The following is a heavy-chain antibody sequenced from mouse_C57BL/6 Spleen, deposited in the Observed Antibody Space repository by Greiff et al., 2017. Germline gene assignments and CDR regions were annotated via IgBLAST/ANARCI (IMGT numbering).Heavy chain of an antibody. Sequence: VQLKEPGPELVKPGASVKISCKASGYSFTDYNMNWVKQSNGKSLEWIGVINPNYGTTSYNQKFKGKATLTVDQSSSTAYMQLNSLISEDSAVYYCARTDDYAYYAMDYWGQGTSVTVSS. J-gene: IGHJ4*01. D-gene: IGHD2-4*01. CDR1: GYSFTDYN. CDR3: ARTDDYAYYAMDY. CDR2: INPNYGTT. V-gene: IGHV1-39*01.